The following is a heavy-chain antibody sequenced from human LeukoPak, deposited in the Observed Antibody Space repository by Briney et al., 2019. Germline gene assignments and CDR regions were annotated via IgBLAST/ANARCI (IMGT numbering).Heavy chain of an antibody. D-gene: IGHD6-13*01. J-gene: IGHJ4*02. Sequence: PGGSLRLSCAASGFTFSSYAMSWVRQAPGKGLEWVSAISGSGGSTYYADSVKGRFTISRDNSKNTLYLQMNSLGAEDTAVYYCAKDKFRSSLGPFDYWGQGTLVTVSS. CDR2: ISGSGGST. V-gene: IGHV3-23*01. CDR1: GFTFSSYA. CDR3: AKDKFRSSLGPFDY.